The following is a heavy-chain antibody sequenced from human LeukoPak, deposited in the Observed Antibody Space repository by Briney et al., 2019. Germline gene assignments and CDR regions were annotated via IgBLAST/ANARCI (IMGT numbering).Heavy chain of an antibody. CDR2: MNPNSGNT. V-gene: IGHV1-8*01. CDR1: GYTFTSYD. CDR3: ARPYDSSGYYYSDAFDI. J-gene: IGHJ3*02. D-gene: IGHD3-22*01. Sequence: ASEKVSCKASGYTFTSYDINWVRQATGQGLEWMGWMNPNSGNTGYAQKFQGRVTMTRNTSISTAYMELSSLRSEDTAVYYCARPYDSSGYYYSDAFDIWGQGTMVTVSS.